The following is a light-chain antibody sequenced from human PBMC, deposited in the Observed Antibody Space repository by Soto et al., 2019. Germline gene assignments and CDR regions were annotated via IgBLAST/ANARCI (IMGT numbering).Light chain of an antibody. Sequence: DVQMTQSPSPLSASVGERVTISCRASQAISHYLAWYQQKPGKVPELLIYGSSTLQSGVPSRFIGSGSGTYFTLTISSLQPEDVATYYCQKYDSAPFTFGPGTKVDIK. V-gene: IGKV1-27*01. J-gene: IGKJ3*01. CDR2: GSS. CDR1: QAISHY. CDR3: QKYDSAPFT.